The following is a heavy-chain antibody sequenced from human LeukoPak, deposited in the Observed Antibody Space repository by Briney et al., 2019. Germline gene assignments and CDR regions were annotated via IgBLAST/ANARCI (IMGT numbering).Heavy chain of an antibody. Sequence: PSETLSHTCTVSGGSISSYYWSWIRQPPGKGLEWIGYIYYSGSTNYNPSLKSRVTISVDTSKNQFSLKLSSVTAADTAVYYCARASGYSGYVLIDYWGQGTLVTVSS. D-gene: IGHD5-12*01. V-gene: IGHV4-59*01. CDR2: IYYSGST. J-gene: IGHJ4*02. CDR3: ARASGYSGYVLIDY. CDR1: GGSISSYY.